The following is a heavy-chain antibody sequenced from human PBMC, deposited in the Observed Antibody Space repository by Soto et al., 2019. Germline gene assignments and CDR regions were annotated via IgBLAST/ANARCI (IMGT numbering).Heavy chain of an antibody. CDR1: GCFVSSGSYY. D-gene: IGHD3-22*01. J-gene: IGHJ3*02. Sequence: SETLSLTCTVSGCFVSSGSYYWSWFGQPPGKGLEWIGYIYYSGSTNYNPSLKSRVTISVDTSKNQFSLKLSSVTAADTAVYYCSRATGYYYDSSGYLDPFDIWGQGTMVT. V-gene: IGHV4-61*01. CDR2: IYYSGST. CDR3: SRATGYYYDSSGYLDPFDI.